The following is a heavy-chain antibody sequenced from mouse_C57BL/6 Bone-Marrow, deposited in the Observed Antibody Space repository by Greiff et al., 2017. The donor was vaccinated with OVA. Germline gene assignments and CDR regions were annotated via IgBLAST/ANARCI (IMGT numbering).Heavy chain of an antibody. J-gene: IGHJ3*01. CDR3: ARSGGWFAY. D-gene: IGHD3-1*01. V-gene: IGHV1-64*01. CDR2: IHPNSGST. CDR1: GYTFTSYW. Sequence: QVQLQQPGAELVKPGASVKLSCKASGYTFTSYWMHWVKQRPGQGLEWIGMIHPNSGSTNYNEKFKGKATLTVDKSSSTAYVQLSSLTSEDSEVYYCARSGGWFAYWGQGTLVTVSA.